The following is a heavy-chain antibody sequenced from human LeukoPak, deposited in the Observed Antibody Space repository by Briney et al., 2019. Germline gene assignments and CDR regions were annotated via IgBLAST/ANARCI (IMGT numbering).Heavy chain of an antibody. CDR2: ISSSSSTI. J-gene: IGHJ4*02. CDR3: ARDSPVYY. CDR1: GFIFSDYS. Sequence: GGSLRLSCAASGFIFSDYSMNWVRQAPGKGLEWVSYISSSSSTIYYAESVKGRFTISRDNAKNSLYLQMNSLRGEDTAVYYCARDSPVYYWGQGTLVTVSS. V-gene: IGHV3-48*04.